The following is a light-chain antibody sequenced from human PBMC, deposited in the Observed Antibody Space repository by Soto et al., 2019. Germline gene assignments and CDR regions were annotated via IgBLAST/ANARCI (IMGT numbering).Light chain of an antibody. CDR2: TAS. CDR1: QTISNN. CDR3: QQSYSPPWT. Sequence: DIQMTQSPSSLYASIGDRVTITCRASQTISNNLNWNQQKSGKAPNVLISTASTLQSGVPPRFSGSASGDDFTLTISSLQPEDVATYYCQQSYSPPWTFGQGTKVEIK. J-gene: IGKJ1*01. V-gene: IGKV1-39*01.